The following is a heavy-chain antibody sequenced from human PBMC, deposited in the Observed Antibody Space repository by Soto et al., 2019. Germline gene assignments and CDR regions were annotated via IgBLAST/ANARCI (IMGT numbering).Heavy chain of an antibody. CDR3: AIEVMTSVTRGWFDP. CDR2: VYSGDIA. J-gene: IGHJ5*02. CDR1: GGSLNSGGYF. Sequence: QVQLQESGPGLVRPSQTLSLTCTVSGGSLNSGGYFWSWIRQVPGKGLEWVGYVYSGDIAYYNPSLQSRVNISLDTSKKQFSLTLTSVTAADTAIYFCAIEVMTSVTRGWFDPWGQATVFTVSS. V-gene: IGHV4-31*03. D-gene: IGHD4-17*01.